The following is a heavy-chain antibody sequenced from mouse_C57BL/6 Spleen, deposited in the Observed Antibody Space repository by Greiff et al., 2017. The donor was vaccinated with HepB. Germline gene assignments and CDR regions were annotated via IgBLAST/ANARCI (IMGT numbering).Heavy chain of an antibody. CDR3: ARLDHYGSSCYAMDY. Sequence: EVQLQQSGPELVKPGASVKIPCKASGYTFTDYNMDWVKQSHGKSLEWIGDINPNNGGTIYNQKFKGKATLTVDKSSSTAYMELRSLTSEDTAVYYCARLDHYGSSCYAMDYWGQGTSVTVSS. J-gene: IGHJ4*01. CDR2: INPNNGGT. CDR1: GYTFTDYN. D-gene: IGHD1-1*01. V-gene: IGHV1-18*01.